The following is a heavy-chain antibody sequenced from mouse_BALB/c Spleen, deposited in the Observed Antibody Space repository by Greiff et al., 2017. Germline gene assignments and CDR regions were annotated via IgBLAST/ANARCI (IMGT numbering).Heavy chain of an antibody. CDR3: ASPGDYDGDLAY. D-gene: IGHD2-4*01. Sequence: QVQLQQSGAELVRPGVSVKISCKGSGYTFTDYAMHWVKQSHAKSLEWIGVISTYYGDASYNQKFKGKATMTVDKSSSTAYMELARLTSEDSAIYYCASPGDYDGDLAYWGQGTLVTVSA. V-gene: IGHV1S137*01. CDR2: ISTYYGDA. CDR1: GYTFTDYA. J-gene: IGHJ3*01.